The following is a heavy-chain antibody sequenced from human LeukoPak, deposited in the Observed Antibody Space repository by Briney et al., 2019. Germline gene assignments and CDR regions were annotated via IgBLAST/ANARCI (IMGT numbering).Heavy chain of an antibody. Sequence: ASVKVSCKASGYTFTDYSDYYVHWVRQAPGQGLEWMGWISPLNGVTNYAQKFQGRVTMTRDTSISTAYMELSSLKSDDTAVYYCARSRGSGSYSTYYGMDVWGQGTTVTGSS. V-gene: IGHV1-2*02. J-gene: IGHJ6*02. CDR2: ISPLNGVT. CDR3: ARSRGSGSYSTYYGMDV. CDR1: GYTFTDYSDYY. D-gene: IGHD3-10*01.